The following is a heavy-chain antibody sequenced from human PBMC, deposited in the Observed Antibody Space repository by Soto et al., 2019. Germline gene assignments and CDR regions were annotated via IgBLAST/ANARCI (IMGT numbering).Heavy chain of an antibody. CDR2: ISSSGSTI. D-gene: IGHD2-2*01. CDR1: GFTFSDYY. Sequence: QVQLVESGGGLVKPGGSLRLSCAASGFTFSDYYMSWIRQAPGKGLEWVSYISSSGSTIYYADSVKGRFTISRDNAKNSLYLQMNSLRAEDTAVYYCAREPAHCSSTSCFPSYCYYYMDVWGKGTTVTVSS. J-gene: IGHJ6*03. CDR3: AREPAHCSSTSCFPSYCYYYMDV. V-gene: IGHV3-11*01.